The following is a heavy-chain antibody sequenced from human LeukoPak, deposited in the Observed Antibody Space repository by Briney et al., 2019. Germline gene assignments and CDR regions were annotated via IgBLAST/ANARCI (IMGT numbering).Heavy chain of an antibody. V-gene: IGHV3-23*01. J-gene: IGHJ4*02. CDR2: ISSSGGST. CDR1: GFTFSSYA. Sequence: GGSLRLSCAASGFTFSSYAMSWVREAPGKARECVSAISSSGGSTYNADPVKGRLTNYRNNSKNTLYLQMNSRRAEDTAVYYCAKVAYSYADDYWGQGTLVTVSP. CDR3: AKVAYSYADDY. D-gene: IGHD5-18*01.